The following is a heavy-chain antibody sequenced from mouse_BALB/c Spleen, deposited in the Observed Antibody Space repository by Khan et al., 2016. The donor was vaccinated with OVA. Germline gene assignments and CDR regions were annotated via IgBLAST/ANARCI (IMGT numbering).Heavy chain of an antibody. CDR1: GFTFSNYG. CDR2: ISSGGSYT. D-gene: IGHD1-1*01. Sequence: EVELVESGGGFVKPGGSPKLSCAASGFTFSNYGLSWVRQTPEKRLAWVAPISSGGSYTYYPDSVKGRFTISRDNAENTLYLQMSSLTSEDTAMFSCARTPGYYSSGYFDYWGQGTTLTVAS. J-gene: IGHJ2*01. CDR3: ARTPGYYSSGYFDY. V-gene: IGHV5-9-3*01.